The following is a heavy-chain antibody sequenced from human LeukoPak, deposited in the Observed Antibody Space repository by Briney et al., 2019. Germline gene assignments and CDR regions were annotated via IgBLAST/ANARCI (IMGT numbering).Heavy chain of an antibody. D-gene: IGHD3-22*01. CDR3: ARDKKDYYDSSGYYTSPGFDP. V-gene: IGHV1-69*05. CDR1: GGTFSSYA. Sequence: ASVKVSCKASGGTFSSYAISWVRQAPGQGLEWMGRIIPIFGTANYAQKFLGRVTITTDESTSTAYMELSSLRSEDTAVYYCARDKKDYYDSSGYYTSPGFDPWGQGTLVTVSS. J-gene: IGHJ5*02. CDR2: IIPIFGTA.